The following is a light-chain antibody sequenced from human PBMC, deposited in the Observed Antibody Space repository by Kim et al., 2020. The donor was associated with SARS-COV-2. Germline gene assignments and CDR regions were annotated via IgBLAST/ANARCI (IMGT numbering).Light chain of an antibody. CDR2: EGS. V-gene: IGKV3-20*01. CDR3: QQYDTSPRT. CDR1: QSVRSNK. J-gene: IGKJ1*01. Sequence: IVLTQSPGTLSLSPGERATLSCRASQSVRSNKLAWYRQKPGQAPRLLIFEGSRRAAGIPDRFSGSGSGTDFTLSISRLEPDDFVVYYCQQYDTSPRTFGQGTKVDIK.